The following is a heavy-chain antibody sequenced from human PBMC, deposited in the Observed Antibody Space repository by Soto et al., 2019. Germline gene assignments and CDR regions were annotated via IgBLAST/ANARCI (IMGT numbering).Heavy chain of an antibody. CDR2: ISYSGNT. V-gene: IGHV4-30-4*01. CDR3: ATMGTPATGLFYFDY. CDR1: GGSISSGNYY. D-gene: IGHD1-7*01. J-gene: IGHJ4*02. Sequence: SETLSLTCTVSGGSISSGNYYWSWIRQPPGKGLEWIGFISYSGNTYYSASLKSRVTISVDTSKNQFSLNLSFVTAADTAVYYCATMGTPATGLFYFDYWGQGTLVTVSS.